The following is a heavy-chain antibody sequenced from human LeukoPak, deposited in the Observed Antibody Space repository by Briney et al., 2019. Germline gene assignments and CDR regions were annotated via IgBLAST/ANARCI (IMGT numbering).Heavy chain of an antibody. CDR3: ARKYSSGWPN. V-gene: IGHV5-51*01. D-gene: IGHD6-19*01. CDR2: IYPGDADT. CDR1: GYSFTTYW. Sequence: GESLKISCQGSGYSFTTYWIGWVREMPGKGLELMGIIYPGDADTRYSTSFQGQVTISADKSINTAYLQWSSLKASDTAMYYCARKYSSGWPNWGQGTLVTVSS. J-gene: IGHJ4*02.